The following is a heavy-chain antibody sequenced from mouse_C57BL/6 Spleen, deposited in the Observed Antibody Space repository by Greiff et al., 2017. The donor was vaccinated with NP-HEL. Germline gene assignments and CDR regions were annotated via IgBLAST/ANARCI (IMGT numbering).Heavy chain of an antibody. V-gene: IGHV1-69*01. Sequence: QVQLQQPGAELVMPGASVKLSCKASGYTFTSYWMHWVKQRPGQGLEWIGEIDPSDSYTNYNQKFKGKSTLTVDKSSSTAYMQLSSLTSEDYAVYYCARYRDSNFYYFDYWGQGTLVTVSA. J-gene: IGHJ3*01. CDR3: ARYRDSNFYYFDY. CDR2: IDPSDSYT. D-gene: IGHD2-5*01. CDR1: GYTFTSYW.